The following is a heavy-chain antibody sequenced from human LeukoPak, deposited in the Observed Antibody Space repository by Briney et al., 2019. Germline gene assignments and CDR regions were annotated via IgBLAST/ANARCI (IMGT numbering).Heavy chain of an antibody. Sequence: PSETLSLTCTVSGASIGLYYWSWIRQPAGKGLEWIGRIYTSGTSNYSPSRKSRATMSLDLSKNQLSLKLNSVTAADTAVYYCARDRAVPHYYYGMDVWGQGTTVTVSS. V-gene: IGHV4-4*07. J-gene: IGHJ6*02. D-gene: IGHD6-19*01. CDR2: IYTSGTS. CDR3: ARDRAVPHYYYGMDV. CDR1: GASIGLYY.